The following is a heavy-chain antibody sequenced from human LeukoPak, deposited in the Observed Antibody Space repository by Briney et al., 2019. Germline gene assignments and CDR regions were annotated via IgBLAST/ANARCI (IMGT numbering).Heavy chain of an antibody. Sequence: SENLSLTGTVSAGSISTNNWSRHPPPPGQGLEWSGNTYYSGSTNYNPSLKSRVTISVDTSKNQFSLKLSSVTAADTAVYYCARDGIVGEWLPRYYGMDVWGQGTTVTVSS. J-gene: IGHJ6*02. V-gene: IGHV4-59*01. CDR1: AGSISTNN. D-gene: IGHD3-3*01. CDR3: ARDGIVGEWLPRYYGMDV. CDR2: TYYSGST.